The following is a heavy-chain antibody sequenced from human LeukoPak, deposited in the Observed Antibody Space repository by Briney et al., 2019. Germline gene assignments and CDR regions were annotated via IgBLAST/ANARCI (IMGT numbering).Heavy chain of an antibody. V-gene: IGHV3-13*01. CDR1: GFTFSSYD. J-gene: IGHJ6*03. D-gene: IGHD3-10*01. Sequence: GGSLRLSCAASGFTFSSYDIHWVRQATGKGLEWVSGIGTAGEIYYPGSVKGRFTISRENAKNSLYLQMNSLRAGDTAVYYCATPVPHGSDPSLYYYYMDVWGKGTTVTISS. CDR3: ATPVPHGSDPSLYYYYMDV. CDR2: IGTAGEI.